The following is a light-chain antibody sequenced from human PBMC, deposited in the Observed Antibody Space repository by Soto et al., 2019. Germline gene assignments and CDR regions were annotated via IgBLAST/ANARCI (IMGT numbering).Light chain of an antibody. Sequence: EVVMTQFPATLSVSPGGGATLSCRASQTLITNLAWYQQKPGQAPRLLIHDASARATGIPGRFSGSGSGTEFTLTISTLQSEDFALYYCQQYDDWPITFGQGTRLEIK. CDR2: DAS. V-gene: IGKV3-15*01. J-gene: IGKJ5*01. CDR3: QQYDDWPIT. CDR1: QTLITN.